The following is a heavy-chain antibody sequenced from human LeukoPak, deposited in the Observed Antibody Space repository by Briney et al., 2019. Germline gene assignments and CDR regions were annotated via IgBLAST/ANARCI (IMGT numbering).Heavy chain of an antibody. V-gene: IGHV4-28*06. Sequence: PSETLSLTCSVSGSSIASRNWWGWIRQPPGKGLEWIGYIYYSGSTNYNSSLKSRVTISVDTSKNQFSLRLSSVTATDTAVYYCARSLSGTVDYWGQGTLVTVSS. CDR2: IYYSGST. D-gene: IGHD1-26*01. J-gene: IGHJ4*02. CDR3: ARSLSGTVDY. CDR1: GSSIASRNW.